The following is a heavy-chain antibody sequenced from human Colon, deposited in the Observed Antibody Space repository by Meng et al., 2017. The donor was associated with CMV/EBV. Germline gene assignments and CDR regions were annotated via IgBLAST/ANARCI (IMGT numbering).Heavy chain of an antibody. CDR1: GYTFTGYH. D-gene: IGHD3-22*01. V-gene: IGHV1-8*02. CDR2: VNLNSGNT. CDR3: ARVNYDSSGYSYGMDV. J-gene: IGHJ6*02. Sequence: ASVKVSCKASGYTFTGYHIHWVRQAPEQGLEWMGWVNLNSGNTGFAQKFQGRVTMTRNTSITTAYMELSSLRSEDTAVYYCARVNYDSSGYSYGMDVWGQGTTVTVSS.